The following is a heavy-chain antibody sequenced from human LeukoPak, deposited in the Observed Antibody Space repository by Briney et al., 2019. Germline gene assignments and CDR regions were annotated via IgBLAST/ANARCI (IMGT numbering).Heavy chain of an antibody. D-gene: IGHD2-21*01. V-gene: IGHV1-69*05. J-gene: IGHJ5*02. CDR2: IIPIFGTA. CDR1: VCTFSTYA. CDR3: ARGPSMDWFDP. Sequence: SVKVSCTASVCTFSTYAISWVRQAPGQGLEWMGGIIPIFGTANYAQKFQGRVTITTDESTSTAYMELSSLRSEDTAVYYCARGPSMDWFDPWGQGTLVTVSS.